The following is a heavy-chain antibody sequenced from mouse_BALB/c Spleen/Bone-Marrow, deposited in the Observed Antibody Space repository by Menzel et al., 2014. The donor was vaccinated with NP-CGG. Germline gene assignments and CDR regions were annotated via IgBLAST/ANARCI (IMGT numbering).Heavy chain of an antibody. CDR2: ISTYYGNT. D-gene: IGHD1-1*01. V-gene: IGHV1-67*01. J-gene: IGHJ2*01. CDR1: GYTFTDYA. Sequence: VKLMESGPELVRPGVSVKISCKGSGYTFTDYAMHWVKQSHAKSLEWIGVISTYYGNTNYNQKFKGKATMTVDKSSSTAYMELARLTSEDSAIYYCAGPIYYYGSSYEKGYYFDYWGQGTTLTVSS. CDR3: AGPIYYYGSSYEKGYYFDY.